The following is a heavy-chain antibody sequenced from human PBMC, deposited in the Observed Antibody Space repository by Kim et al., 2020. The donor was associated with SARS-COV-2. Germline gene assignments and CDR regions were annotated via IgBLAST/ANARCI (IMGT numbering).Heavy chain of an antibody. D-gene: IGHD1-26*01. CDR1: GGSISSYY. CDR3: ARREGGSNYFDQ. CDR2: IYASGRT. V-gene: IGHV4-4*07. Sequence: SETLSLTCTVSGGSISSYYCNWIRQPAGRGLEWIGRIYASGRTDYNPSRKSRVTMSVDTSKNQFSLRLSSVTAADTAVYYCARREGGSNYFDQRGQGTLV. J-gene: IGHJ4*02.